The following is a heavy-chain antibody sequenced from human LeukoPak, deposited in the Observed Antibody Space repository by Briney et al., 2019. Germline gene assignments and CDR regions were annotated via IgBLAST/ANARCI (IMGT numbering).Heavy chain of an antibody. Sequence: GGSLRLSCAASGFTFSTYDMHWVRQAPGKGLEWVSAMKGRFTISRENAKNCLYLQMNSLRAGDAAVYYCARAGGTSGWYTFDYWGQGTLVTVSS. CDR3: ARAGGTSGWYTFDY. D-gene: IGHD6-19*01. J-gene: IGHJ4*02. V-gene: IGHV3-13*01. CDR1: GFTFSTYD.